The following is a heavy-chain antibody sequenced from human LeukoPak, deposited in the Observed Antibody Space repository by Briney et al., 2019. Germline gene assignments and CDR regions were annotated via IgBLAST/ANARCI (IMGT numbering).Heavy chain of an antibody. J-gene: IGHJ5*02. CDR1: GFTFSSYG. CDR3: GKDSYVGVNWFDP. V-gene: IGHV3-23*01. CDR2: ISGSGGFT. D-gene: IGHD1-26*01. Sequence: PGGSLRLSCAASGFTFSSYGMTWVRQAPGKGLEWVSAISGSGGFTFYADSVKGRFTISRDNSKNMVYLEMNSLRVEDTAVYYCGKDSYVGVNWFDPRGQGTLVTVSS.